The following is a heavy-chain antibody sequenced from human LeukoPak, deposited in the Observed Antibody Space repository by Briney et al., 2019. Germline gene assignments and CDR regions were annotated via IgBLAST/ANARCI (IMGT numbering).Heavy chain of an antibody. CDR2: IYYSGST. J-gene: IGHJ6*03. CDR3: ARSMVRGVITWGYYYYMDV. V-gene: IGHV4-39*07. CDR1: GGSISSSSYY. Sequence: SETLSLTCTVSGGSISSSSYYWGWIRQPPGKGLEWIGSIYYSGSTYYNPSLKSRVTISVDTSKNQFSLKLSSVTAADTAVYYCARSMVRGVITWGYYYYMDVWGKGTTVTVSS. D-gene: IGHD3-10*01.